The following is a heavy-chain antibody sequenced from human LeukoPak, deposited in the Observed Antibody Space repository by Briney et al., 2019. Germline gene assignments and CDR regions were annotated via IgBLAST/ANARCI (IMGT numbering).Heavy chain of an antibody. D-gene: IGHD1-26*01. CDR3: ARLNRIVGATTGY. Sequence: ASVKVTCKASGYTFTGYYMHWVRQAPGQGLEWMGWINPNSGGTNYAQKFQGRVTMTRDTSISTAYMELSRLRSDDTAVYYCARLNRIVGATTGYWGQGTLVTVSP. J-gene: IGHJ4*02. V-gene: IGHV1-2*02. CDR2: INPNSGGT. CDR1: GYTFTGYY.